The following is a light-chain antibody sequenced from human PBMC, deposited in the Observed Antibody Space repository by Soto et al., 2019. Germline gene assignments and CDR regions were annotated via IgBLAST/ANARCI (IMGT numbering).Light chain of an antibody. CDR3: AAWDGSLNGYV. CDR2: TND. V-gene: IGLV1-44*01. J-gene: IGLJ1*01. CDR1: NSNIGSKT. Sequence: QAVVTQPPSASGTPGQRVTISCSGSNSNIGSKTVNWYKQLPGTAPKLLIYTNDQRPSGVPDRFSGSKSGTSASLAISGLQSEDEADYYCAAWDGSLNGYVFGTGTKVTVL.